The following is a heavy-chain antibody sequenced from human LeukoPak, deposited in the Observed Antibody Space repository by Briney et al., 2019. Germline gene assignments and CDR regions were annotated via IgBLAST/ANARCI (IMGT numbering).Heavy chain of an antibody. CDR3: AREWGPSDANWFDP. Sequence: SVTVSFKASGGTFSSYAISWVRQAPGQGLEWMGGIIPIFGTANYAQKFQGRVTITADESTSTAYMELSSLRSEDTAVYYCAREWGPSDANWFDPWGQGTLVTVSS. CDR2: IIPIFGTA. V-gene: IGHV1-69*13. CDR1: GGTFSSYA. D-gene: IGHD7-27*01. J-gene: IGHJ5*02.